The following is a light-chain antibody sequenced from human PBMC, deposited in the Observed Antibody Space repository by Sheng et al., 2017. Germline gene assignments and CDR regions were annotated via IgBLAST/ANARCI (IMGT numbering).Light chain of an antibody. J-gene: IGKJ2*01. Sequence: IQMTQSPSSLSASIGDRVTITCRASQGIGNYLNWYHQRPGKAPKLLISASSSLQSGVPSRFSGSGSETDFTLTISSLQPEDFASYYCQQTYNVPYTFGQGTKLDIK. CDR3: QQTYNVPYT. CDR1: QGIGNY. V-gene: IGKV1-39*01. CDR2: ASS.